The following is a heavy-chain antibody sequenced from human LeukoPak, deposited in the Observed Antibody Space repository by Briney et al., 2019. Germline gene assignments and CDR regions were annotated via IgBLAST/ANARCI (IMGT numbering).Heavy chain of an antibody. CDR1: GLTFSTYA. V-gene: IGHV3-30*02. CDR3: AKDRIDGDFFDC. D-gene: IGHD4-17*01. J-gene: IGHJ4*02. Sequence: GGSLRLSCAASGLTFSTYAFHWVRQAPGKGLEWLAFIRYDGSNEYYADPVKGRFTISRDNSENTLYLQMNSLRGDDTAVYYCAKDRIDGDFFDCWGQGTLVTVSS. CDR2: IRYDGSNE.